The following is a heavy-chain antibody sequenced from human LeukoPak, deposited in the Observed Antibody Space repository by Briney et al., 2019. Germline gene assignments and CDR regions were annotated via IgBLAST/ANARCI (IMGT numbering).Heavy chain of an antibody. J-gene: IGHJ4*02. Sequence: GGSLRLSCAASGFTFSSYAMSWVRQAPGKGLEWVSAISGSGGSTYYADSVKGRFTISRDNSKNTLYLQMNSLRAEDTAVYYCARDFYDSSGYYYDYWGQGTLVTVSS. CDR3: ARDFYDSSGYYYDY. V-gene: IGHV3-23*01. CDR1: GFTFSSYA. D-gene: IGHD3-22*01. CDR2: ISGSGGST.